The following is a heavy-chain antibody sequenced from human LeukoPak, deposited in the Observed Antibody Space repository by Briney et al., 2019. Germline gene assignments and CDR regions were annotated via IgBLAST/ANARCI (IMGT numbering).Heavy chain of an antibody. CDR3: ARVRDCSTNRCYDREFDN. CDR2: IYYSGNT. Sequence: PSETLSLTCTVSGGSISNYYWSWIRQPPGKGLEWIGYIYYSGNTNYNPSPKSRVTISVDTSKNQFSLKLNSVTAADTAVYYCARVRDCSTNRCYDREFDNWGQGTLVTVSS. D-gene: IGHD2-2*01. CDR1: GGSISNYY. V-gene: IGHV4-59*01. J-gene: IGHJ4*02.